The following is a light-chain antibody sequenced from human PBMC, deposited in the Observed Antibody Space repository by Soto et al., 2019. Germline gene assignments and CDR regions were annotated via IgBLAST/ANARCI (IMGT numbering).Light chain of an antibody. J-gene: IGLJ3*02. CDR1: SSDVGSYNL. Sequence: QSALTQPASVSGSPGQSITISCTGTSSDVGSYNLVSWYQQHPGKAPKLMFYEVSKRPSGVSNRFSGSKSGNTASLTISGLQAEDEADYSCCAYAGSRVFGGGTKLTVL. CDR2: EVS. V-gene: IGLV2-23*02. CDR3: CAYAGSRV.